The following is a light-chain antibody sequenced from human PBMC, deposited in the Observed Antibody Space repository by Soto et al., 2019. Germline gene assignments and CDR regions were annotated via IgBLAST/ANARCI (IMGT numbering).Light chain of an antibody. CDR1: SSNIGAGYD. J-gene: IGLJ3*02. CDR3: QSYDSSLSGWV. CDR2: GNS. V-gene: IGLV1-40*01. Sequence: QSVLTRPPSVSGAPGQRVTISCTGSSSNIGAGYDVHWYQQLPGTAPKLLIYGNSDRPSGVPDRFSGSKSGTSASLAITWLQAEDEADYYCQSYDSSLSGWVFGGGTQLTVL.